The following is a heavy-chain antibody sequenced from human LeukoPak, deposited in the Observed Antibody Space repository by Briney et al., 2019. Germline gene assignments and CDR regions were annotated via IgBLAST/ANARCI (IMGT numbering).Heavy chain of an antibody. Sequence: PSDTLSLTCGVSDGSFSAYYWIWIRRPPGKGLEWIGEINHSGSANYNPSLRSRVTISVDTSKNQFSLKLSSVTAADTAVYYCARGSGSYYRNWGQGTLVTVSS. CDR2: INHSGSA. CDR3: ARGSGSYYRN. D-gene: IGHD1-26*01. CDR1: DGSFSAYY. V-gene: IGHV4-34*01. J-gene: IGHJ4*02.